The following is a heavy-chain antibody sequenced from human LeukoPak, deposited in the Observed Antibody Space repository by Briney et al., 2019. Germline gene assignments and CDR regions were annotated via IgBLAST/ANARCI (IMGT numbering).Heavy chain of an antibody. Sequence: ASVKVSCKASGYTFTSYGISWVRQAPGQGLEWMGWISAYNGNTNYAQKLQGRVTMTTDTSTSTAYMELSSLRSEDTAVYYCARDMPRYSGSYYNAFDIWGQGTMVTVSS. V-gene: IGHV1-18*01. J-gene: IGHJ3*02. CDR2: ISAYNGNT. CDR1: GYTFTSYG. D-gene: IGHD1-26*01. CDR3: ARDMPRYSGSYYNAFDI.